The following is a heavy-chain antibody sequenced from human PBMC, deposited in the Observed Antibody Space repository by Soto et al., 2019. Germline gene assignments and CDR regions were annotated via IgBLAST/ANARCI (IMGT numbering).Heavy chain of an antibody. J-gene: IGHJ4*02. CDR2: ISSGGGTI. V-gene: IGHV3-48*01. Sequence: EVQLVESGGGLVQPGGSLRLSCAASGFTFSTYSMNWVRQAPGRGLEWVSYISSGGGTIYTADAVKGRFTIPRDNAKNSLYLQINSLRAEDTAVYYCARLYCTGGACPSEYWGQGTLVTVSS. CDR1: GFTFSTYS. D-gene: IGHD2-8*02. CDR3: ARLYCTGGACPSEY.